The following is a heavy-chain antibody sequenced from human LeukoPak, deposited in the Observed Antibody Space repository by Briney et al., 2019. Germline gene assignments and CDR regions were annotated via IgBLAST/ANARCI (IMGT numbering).Heavy chain of an antibody. Sequence: GGSLRLSCAASGFTFSGYGIHWVRQAPGKGLEWVAAISYDGSSKYYADSVKGRFTISRDNSKNTLYLQMNSLRAEDTAVYYCARDQGVVVHGKYHYYGMDVWGQGTTVTVSS. CDR1: GFTFSGYG. CDR2: ISYDGSSK. J-gene: IGHJ6*02. CDR3: ARDQGVVVHGKYHYYGMDV. D-gene: IGHD3-22*01. V-gene: IGHV3-30*03.